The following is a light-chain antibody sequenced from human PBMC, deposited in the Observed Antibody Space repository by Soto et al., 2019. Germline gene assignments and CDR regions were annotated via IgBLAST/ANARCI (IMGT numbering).Light chain of an antibody. CDR1: SSDVGGYNY. Sequence: QSVLTQPASVSGSPGQSITISCTGTSSDVGGYNYVSWYQQHPGKAPKLMIYDVTNRPSGVSNSFPGSKSGNSASLPIPGPQAGGEADYYCCTYTTGRTSVFGTGTKVTVL. CDR2: DVT. J-gene: IGLJ1*01. V-gene: IGLV2-14*03. CDR3: CTYTTGRTSV.